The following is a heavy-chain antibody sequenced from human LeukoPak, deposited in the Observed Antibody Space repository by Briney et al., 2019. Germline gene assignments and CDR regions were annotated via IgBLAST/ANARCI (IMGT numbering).Heavy chain of an antibody. Sequence: ASVKVSCKASGYTFTSYGISWVRQAPGQGLEWMGWISAYNGNTNYAQKLQGRVTMTTDTSTSTAYMELRSLRSDDTAVYYCARDPRLVGATYYFDYWGQGTLVTVSS. J-gene: IGHJ4*02. CDR2: ISAYNGNT. V-gene: IGHV1-18*01. D-gene: IGHD1-26*01. CDR3: ARDPRLVGATYYFDY. CDR1: GYTFTSYG.